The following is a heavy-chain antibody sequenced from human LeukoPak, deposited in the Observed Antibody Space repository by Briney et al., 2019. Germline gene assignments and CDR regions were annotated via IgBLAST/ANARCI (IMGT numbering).Heavy chain of an antibody. D-gene: IGHD1-26*01. V-gene: IGHV3-20*04. CDR1: GFTFDDYG. J-gene: IGHJ4*02. CDR3: ARGRNSGSYSYYFDY. Sequence: PGGSLRLSCAASGFTFDDYGMSWVRQAPGKGLEWVSGINWNGGSTGYADSVKGRFTISRDNAKNSLYLQMNSLRAEDTALYYCARGRNSGSYSYYFDYWGQGTLVTVSS. CDR2: INWNGGST.